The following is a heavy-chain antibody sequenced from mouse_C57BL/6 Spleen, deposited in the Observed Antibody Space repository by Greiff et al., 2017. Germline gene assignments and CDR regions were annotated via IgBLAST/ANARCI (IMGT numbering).Heavy chain of an antibody. V-gene: IGHV1-19*01. CDR2: INPYNGGT. J-gene: IGHJ3*01. CDR1: GYTFTDYY. D-gene: IGHD3-2*02. CDR3: ARETAQATFWFAY. Sequence: VQLQQSGPVLVKPGASVKMSCKASGYTFTDYYMNWVKQSHGKSLEWIGVINPYNGGTSYNQKFKGKATLTVDKSSSTAYMELNSLTSEDSAVYCCARETAQATFWFAYWGQGTLVTVSA.